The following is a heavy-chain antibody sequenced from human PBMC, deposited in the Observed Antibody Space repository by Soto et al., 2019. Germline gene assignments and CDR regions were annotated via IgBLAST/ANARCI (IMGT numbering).Heavy chain of an antibody. D-gene: IGHD3-10*01. Sequence: SETLSLTCDVSGDTISTGGYTWAWIRQPPGKALEWIGHTYHSGNPYYNPSLKSRVIISVDTSKNQFSLKLSSVTAADTAVYYCARQVTRYGSGSYRKGNWFDPWGQGTLVTVSS. V-gene: IGHV4-30-2*01. CDR1: GDTISTGGYT. CDR2: TYHSGNP. CDR3: ARQVTRYGSGSYRKGNWFDP. J-gene: IGHJ5*02.